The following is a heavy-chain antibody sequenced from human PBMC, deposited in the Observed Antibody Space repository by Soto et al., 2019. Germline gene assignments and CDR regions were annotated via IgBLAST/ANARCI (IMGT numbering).Heavy chain of an antibody. V-gene: IGHV4-39*01. J-gene: IGHJ6*03. Sequence: SETLSLTCTVSGVSISSSSYYWGWIRQSPGKGLEWIGSFYYSGSTYYSPSLRSRVTISGDTSRKQISLRLSSVTAEDTAVYYCARALYVPAAPRSYYYYYMDVWGKGTTVTVSS. CDR1: GVSISSSSYY. D-gene: IGHD2-2*01. CDR3: ARALYVPAAPRSYYYYYMDV. CDR2: FYYSGST.